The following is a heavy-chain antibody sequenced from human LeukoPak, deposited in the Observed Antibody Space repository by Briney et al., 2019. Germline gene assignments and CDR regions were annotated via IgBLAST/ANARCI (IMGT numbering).Heavy chain of an antibody. D-gene: IGHD7-27*01. CDR1: GYIFTGYY. V-gene: IGHV1-2*02. J-gene: IGHJ4*02. CDR3: ARGSPRGLGTFDY. Sequence: ASVKVSCKASGYIFTGYYMHWVRQAPGQGLEWMGWINPQSGGTNYAQRFQGRVTMTRDTSINTAYMELSRLRSDDTAVYYCARGSPRGLGTFDYWGQGTLVTVSS. CDR2: INPQSGGT.